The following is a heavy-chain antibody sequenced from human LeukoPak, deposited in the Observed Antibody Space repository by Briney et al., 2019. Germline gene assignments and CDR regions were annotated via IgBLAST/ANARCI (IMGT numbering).Heavy chain of an antibody. D-gene: IGHD6-6*01. J-gene: IGHJ4*02. CDR2: IYSGGST. CDR3: ARDAAARGFDY. CDR1: GFTFRHYW. V-gene: IGHV3-66*02. Sequence: GGSLRLSCAVSGFTFRHYWTSWVRQAPGKGLEWVSVIYSGGSTYYADSVKGRFTISRDNSKNTLYLQMNSLRAEDTAVYYCARDAAARGFDYWGQGTLVTVSS.